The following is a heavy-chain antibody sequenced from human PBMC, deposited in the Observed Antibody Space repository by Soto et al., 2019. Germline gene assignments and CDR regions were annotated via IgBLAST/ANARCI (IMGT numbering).Heavy chain of an antibody. Sequence: PEESLKNSCQGSGYSFTSYWIGWVRQMPGKGLEWMGIIYPGDSDTRYSPSFQGQVTISADKSISTAYLQWSSLKASDTAMYYCARTYYYDSSGYWDYWGQGTLVTVSS. V-gene: IGHV5-51*01. CDR1: GYSFTSYW. J-gene: IGHJ4*02. CDR3: ARTYYYDSSGYWDY. CDR2: IYPGDSDT. D-gene: IGHD3-22*01.